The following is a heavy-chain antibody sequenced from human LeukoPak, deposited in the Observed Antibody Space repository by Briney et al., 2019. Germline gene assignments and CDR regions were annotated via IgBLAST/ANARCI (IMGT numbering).Heavy chain of an antibody. CDR3: ARGLLGAVTTFDY. CDR2: IKHDGSEK. CDR1: EFTFRSYW. Sequence: GSLLPLSAAPEFTFRSYWISWVRQPPGSGLEWVATIKHDGSEKYYGDSVKGRFTLSRDNAYNSLYLQMNSLRAEDTAVYYCARGLLGAVTTFDYWGQGNLVTVSS. D-gene: IGHD4-11*01. V-gene: IGHV3-7*03. J-gene: IGHJ4*02.